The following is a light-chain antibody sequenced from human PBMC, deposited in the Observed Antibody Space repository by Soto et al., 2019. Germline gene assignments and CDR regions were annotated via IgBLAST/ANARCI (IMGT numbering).Light chain of an antibody. CDR3: QQYYDNPPYT. J-gene: IGKJ2*01. V-gene: IGKV4-1*01. Sequence: DIVMTQSPDSLAVSLGERATINCKSSQSVLYSSNNKNYLAWYQQKPGQPPKLLIYWASTRESGVPDRVSGSGSGTDFTLTISSLQAEDVAVYYCQQYYDNPPYTFGQGTKLEIK. CDR2: WAS. CDR1: QSVLYSSNNKNY.